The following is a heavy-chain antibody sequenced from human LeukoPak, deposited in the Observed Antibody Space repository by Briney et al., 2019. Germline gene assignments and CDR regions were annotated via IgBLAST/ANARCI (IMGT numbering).Heavy chain of an antibody. Sequence: SVKVSCKASGGTFSSYAISWVRQAPGQGIEWMGGIIPIFGTANYAQKFQGRVTITADKSTSTAYMELSSLRSEDTAVYYCARSQGSGYLNWFDPWGQGTLVTVSS. CDR1: GGTFSSYA. J-gene: IGHJ5*02. CDR3: ARSQGSGYLNWFDP. V-gene: IGHV1-69*06. CDR2: IIPIFGTA. D-gene: IGHD3-22*01.